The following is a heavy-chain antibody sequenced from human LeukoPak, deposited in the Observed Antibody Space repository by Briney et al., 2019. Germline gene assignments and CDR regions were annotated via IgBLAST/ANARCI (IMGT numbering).Heavy chain of an antibody. CDR1: GFTFSDYS. CDR2: ISSVSGYI. CDR3: ARDWRTQVLHPYYCEY. J-gene: IGHJ4*02. D-gene: IGHD3-16*01. Sequence: GGSLRLSCAASGFTFSDYSMNWVRQAPGRGLEWVSFISSVSGYIYYADSVKDRFTISRDNARNSLYLQMNSLRAEDTAVYYCARDWRTQVLHPYYCEYWGQGVLVTVSS. V-gene: IGHV3-21*01.